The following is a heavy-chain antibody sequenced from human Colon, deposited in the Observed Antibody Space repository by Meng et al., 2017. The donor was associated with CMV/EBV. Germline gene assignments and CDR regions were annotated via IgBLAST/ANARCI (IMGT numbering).Heavy chain of an antibody. CDR2: ISSGGATT. J-gene: IGHJ6*02. CDR3: APITVVRGVLSMDV. D-gene: IGHD3-10*01. CDR1: GYSISSGYYW. Sequence: GGSLRLSCTVSGYSISSGYYWMHWVRQAPGKGLVWVSRISSGGATTNYADSVKGRFTISRDNAKNMLYLQMNSLRAEDTAVYFCAPITVVRGVLSMDVWGQGTTVTVSS. V-gene: IGHV3-74*01.